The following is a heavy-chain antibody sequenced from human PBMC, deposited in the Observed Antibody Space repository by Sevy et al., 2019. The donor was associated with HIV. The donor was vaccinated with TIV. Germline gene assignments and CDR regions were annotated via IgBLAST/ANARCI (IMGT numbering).Heavy chain of an antibody. CDR1: GGTFSSYA. V-gene: IGHV1-69*13. J-gene: IGHJ4*02. D-gene: IGHD3-10*01. CDR3: ARIYYGSGSYSRPGGDY. Sequence: ASVKVSCKASGGTFSSYAISWVRQAPGQGIEWMGGIIPIFGTANYAQKFQGRVTITADESTSTAYMELSSLRSEDTAVYYCARIYYGSGSYSRPGGDYSGQGTLVTVSS. CDR2: IIPIFGTA.